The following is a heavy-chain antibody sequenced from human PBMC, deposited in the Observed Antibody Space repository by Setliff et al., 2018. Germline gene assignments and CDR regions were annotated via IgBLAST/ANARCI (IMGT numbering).Heavy chain of an antibody. Sequence: LSLTCTVSGGSISSYYWSWIRQPPGKGLEWVSYISSSGSTIYYADSVKGRFTISRDNAKNSLYLQMNSLRAEDTAVYYCARDHAYGSRFYYYYYNMDVWGQGTTVTVSS. D-gene: IGHD3-10*01. CDR3: ARDHAYGSRFYYYYYNMDV. CDR1: GGSISSYY. V-gene: IGHV3-11*04. CDR2: ISSSGSTI. J-gene: IGHJ6*02.